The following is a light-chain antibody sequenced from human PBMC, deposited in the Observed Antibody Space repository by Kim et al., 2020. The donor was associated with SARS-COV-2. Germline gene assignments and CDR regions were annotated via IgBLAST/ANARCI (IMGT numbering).Light chain of an antibody. CDR1: QSVSSSY. V-gene: IGKV3-20*01. CDR2: GAS. Sequence: EIVLTQSPATLSLSPGERATLSCRASQSVSSSYLAWYQQKPGRAPRLLIYGASSRATGIPDRLSGSGSGTNFTLTISRLDPEDFAVYYCQKYGSSPGTFGQGTKVDIK. J-gene: IGKJ1*01. CDR3: QKYGSSPGT.